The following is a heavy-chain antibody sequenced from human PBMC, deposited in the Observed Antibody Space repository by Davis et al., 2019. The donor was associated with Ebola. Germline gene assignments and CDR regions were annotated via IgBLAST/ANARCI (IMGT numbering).Heavy chain of an antibody. D-gene: IGHD2-15*01. Sequence: GESLKISCAASGFALSSHAMSWVRQAPGKGLEWVGRIKSKTDGGTTDYAAPVKGRFTISRDDSKNTLYLQMNSLKTEDTAVYYCTTRWRGYCSGGGRCAFDIWGQGTMVTVSS. J-gene: IGHJ3*02. CDR2: IKSKTDGGTT. CDR3: TTRWRGYCSGGGRCAFDI. V-gene: IGHV3-15*01. CDR1: GFALSSHA.